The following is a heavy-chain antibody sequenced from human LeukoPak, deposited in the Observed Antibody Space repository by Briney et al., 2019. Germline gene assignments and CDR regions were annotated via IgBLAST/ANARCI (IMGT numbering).Heavy chain of an antibody. CDR2: ISGSGLST. V-gene: IGHV3-23*01. CDR3: TRRSSWYGPNDY. J-gene: IGHJ4*02. Sequence: GGSLRLSCATCGFTFSSSAMNWVRQAPGKGLEWVSTISGSGLSTYYADSVKGRFTISRDNSKNTLFLQMNSLRAEDTAVYYCTRRSSWYGPNDYWGQGTLVTVSS. CDR1: GFTFSSSA. D-gene: IGHD6-13*01.